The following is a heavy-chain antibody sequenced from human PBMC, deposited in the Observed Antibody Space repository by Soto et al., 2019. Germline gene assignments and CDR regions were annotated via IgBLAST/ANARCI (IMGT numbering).Heavy chain of an antibody. D-gene: IGHD6-19*01. CDR1: GGSISSSGYY. V-gene: IGHV4-39*01. J-gene: IGHJ4*02. CDR3: ARHEAPSGWYFDP. CDR2: IYYSGST. Sequence: SETLSLTCTVSGGSISSSGYYWGWIRQPPGKGLEWIGSIYYSGSTYYNPSLKSRVTISVDTSKNQFSLKLSSVTAADTAVYYCARHEAPSGWYFDPWGQGTLVTVSS.